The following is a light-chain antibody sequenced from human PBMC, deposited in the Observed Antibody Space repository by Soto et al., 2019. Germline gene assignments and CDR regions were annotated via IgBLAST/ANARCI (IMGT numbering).Light chain of an antibody. Sequence: EIVMTQSPATLSVSPGERASLSCRASQSVSSNLAWYQQKPSQTPRLLIYATSTRATGIPARFSGSGSGTEFTLTISSLQSEDFAVYYCQHYNNWPLTFGGGTKVDIK. J-gene: IGKJ4*01. CDR2: ATS. V-gene: IGKV3-15*01. CDR1: QSVSSN. CDR3: QHYNNWPLT.